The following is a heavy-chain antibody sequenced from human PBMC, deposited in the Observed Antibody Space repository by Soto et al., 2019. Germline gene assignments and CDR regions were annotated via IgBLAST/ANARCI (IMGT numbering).Heavy chain of an antibody. CDR1: GFTFDDYA. D-gene: IGHD1-1*01. Sequence: EVHLVESGGDMVQPGRSLRLSCAASGFTFDDYAMHWVRQAPGKGLEWVSSISWNSGNIDYADSVKGRFTVSRDNAKNSLYLHISSLRSEDTALYYCTKDASITTTYLAHWGQGTLVTVSS. V-gene: IGHV3-9*01. CDR3: TKDASITTTYLAH. CDR2: ISWNSGNI. J-gene: IGHJ4*02.